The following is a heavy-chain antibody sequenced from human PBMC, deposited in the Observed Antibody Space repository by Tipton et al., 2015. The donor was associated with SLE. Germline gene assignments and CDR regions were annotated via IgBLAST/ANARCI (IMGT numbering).Heavy chain of an antibody. CDR2: IYTSGST. V-gene: IGHV4-4*07. Sequence: TLSLTCTVSGGSISSYYWSWIRQPAGKGLEWIGRIYTSGSTNYNPSLKSRVTMSVDTSKNQFSLKLSSVTAADTAVYYCARVCDYGDSYYFDYWGQGTLVTVSS. CDR3: ARVCDYGDSYYFDY. CDR1: GGSISSYY. J-gene: IGHJ4*02. D-gene: IGHD4-17*01.